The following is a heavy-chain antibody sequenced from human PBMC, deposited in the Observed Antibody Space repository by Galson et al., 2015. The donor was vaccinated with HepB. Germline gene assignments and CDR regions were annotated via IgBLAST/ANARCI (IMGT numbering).Heavy chain of an antibody. D-gene: IGHD3-16*02. CDR3: ARNGLHLGELSTIDY. CDR1: GYTFTSYG. J-gene: IGHJ4*02. Sequence: SVKVSCKASGYTFTSYGISWVRQAPGQGLEWMGWISAYNGNTNYAQKLQGRVTMTTDTSTSTAYMELRSLRSDDTAVYYCARNGLHLGELSTIDYWGQGTLVTVSS. CDR2: ISAYNGNT. V-gene: IGHV1-18*01.